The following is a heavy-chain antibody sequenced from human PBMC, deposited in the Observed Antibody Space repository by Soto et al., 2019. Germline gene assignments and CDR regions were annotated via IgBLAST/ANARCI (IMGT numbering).Heavy chain of an antibody. V-gene: IGHV1-3*01. Sequence: VASVKVSCKASGYTFASYAIHWVRQAPGQRLEWMGWISAGDVYTKYSQNFQGRVTITSDTSASTAYMELSSLRSEDTAVYYCARGSDTSGYSAFDYWGLGTLVTVSS. D-gene: IGHD3-22*01. J-gene: IGHJ4*02. CDR2: ISAGDVYT. CDR3: ARGSDTSGYSAFDY. CDR1: GYTFASYA.